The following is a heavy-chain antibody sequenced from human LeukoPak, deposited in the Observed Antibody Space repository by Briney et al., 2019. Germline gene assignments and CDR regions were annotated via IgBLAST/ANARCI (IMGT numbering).Heavy chain of an antibody. V-gene: IGHV3-30-3*01. CDR2: ISYDGSNK. Sequence: PGGSLRLSCAASGFTFSSYAMHWVRQAPGKGLEWVAVISYDGSNKYYADSVKGRFTICRDNSKNTLYLQMNSLRTEDTAVYYCAREGVPYSSSWYFNWFDPWGQGTLVTVSS. D-gene: IGHD6-13*01. CDR1: GFTFSSYA. J-gene: IGHJ5*02. CDR3: AREGVPYSSSWYFNWFDP.